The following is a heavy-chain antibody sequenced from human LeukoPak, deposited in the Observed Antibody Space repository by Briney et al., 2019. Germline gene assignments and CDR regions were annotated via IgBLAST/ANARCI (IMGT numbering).Heavy chain of an antibody. D-gene: IGHD2-2*01. CDR3: AKESEEEQLLGEASFDH. Sequence: GASVKVSCKASGYTFTSYGISWVRQAPGQGLEWMGWISAYNGNTNYAQKLQGRVTMTTDTSTSTAYMELRSLRSDDTAVYYCAKESEEEQLLGEASFDHWGRGTSVAVSS. V-gene: IGHV1-18*01. J-gene: IGHJ2*01. CDR1: GYTFTSYG. CDR2: ISAYNGNT.